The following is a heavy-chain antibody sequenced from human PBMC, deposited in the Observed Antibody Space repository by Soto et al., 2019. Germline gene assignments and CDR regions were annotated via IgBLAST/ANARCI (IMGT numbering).Heavy chain of an antibody. CDR3: ARDAPGYSQRTHYYYSMDV. Sequence: SETLSLTCAVYGGSFSGYYWSWIRQPPGKGLEWIGEINHSGSTNYNPSLKSRVTISVDTSKNQFSLKLSSVTAADTAVYYCARDAPGYSQRTHYYYSMDVWGQGTTVTVSS. CDR2: INHSGST. CDR1: GGSFSGYY. J-gene: IGHJ6*02. V-gene: IGHV4-34*01. D-gene: IGHD5-18*01.